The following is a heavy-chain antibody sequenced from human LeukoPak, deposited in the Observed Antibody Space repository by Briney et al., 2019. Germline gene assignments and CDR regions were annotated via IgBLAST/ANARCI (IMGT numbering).Heavy chain of an antibody. CDR2: INPNSGGT. D-gene: IGHD2-2*01. V-gene: IGHV1-2*02. Sequence: ASVKVSCKASGYTFTGYYMHWVRQAPGQGLEWMGWINPNSGGTNYAQKFQGRVTMTRDTSISTAYMELSRLRSDDTAVYYCARGYCSSTSCFGFDPWGQRTLVTVSS. CDR1: GYTFTGYY. CDR3: ARGYCSSTSCFGFDP. J-gene: IGHJ5*02.